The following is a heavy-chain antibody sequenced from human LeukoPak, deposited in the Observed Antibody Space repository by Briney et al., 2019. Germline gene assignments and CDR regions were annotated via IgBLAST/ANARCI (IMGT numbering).Heavy chain of an antibody. CDR1: GFTFRSYS. J-gene: IGHJ4*02. Sequence: GGSLRLSCAASGFTFRSYSMNWVRQAPGKGLEWVSSISTSRSYIYYADSVKGRFTISRDNAKNSLYLQMNSLRAEDTAVYFCARSGYSSTWYLQNFALDYWGQGTLVTGSS. V-gene: IGHV3-21*01. CDR3: ARSGYSSTWYLQNFALDY. CDR2: ISTSRSYI. D-gene: IGHD2-2*01.